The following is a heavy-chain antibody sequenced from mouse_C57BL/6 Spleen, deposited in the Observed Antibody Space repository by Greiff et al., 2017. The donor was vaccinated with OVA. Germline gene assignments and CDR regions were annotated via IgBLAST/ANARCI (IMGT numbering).Heavy chain of an antibody. V-gene: IGHV1-72*01. CDR2: IDPNSGGT. J-gene: IGHJ1*03. Sequence: QVQLKQPGAELVKPGASVKLSCKASGYTFTSYWMHWVKQRPGRGLEWIGRIDPNSGGTKYNEKFKSKATLTVDKPSSTAYMQLSSLTSEDSAVYYCARWGGEKDWYFDVWGTGTTVTVSS. CDR3: ARWGGEKDWYFDV. CDR1: GYTFTSYW.